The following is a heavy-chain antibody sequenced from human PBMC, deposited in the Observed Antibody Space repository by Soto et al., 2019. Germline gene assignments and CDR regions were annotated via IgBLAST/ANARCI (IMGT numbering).Heavy chain of an antibody. Sequence: EVQLLESGGGLVQPGGFLRLSCAASGFTFSSYAMNWVRQAPGKGLEWVSAISGSGGSKYYADSVKGRFTISRDNSKNTLYLQMNSLRAEDTAVYYCAKSSGLEYFQHWGQGTLVTVSS. V-gene: IGHV3-23*01. CDR1: GFTFSSYA. J-gene: IGHJ1*01. D-gene: IGHD2-15*01. CDR2: ISGSGGSK. CDR3: AKSSGLEYFQH.